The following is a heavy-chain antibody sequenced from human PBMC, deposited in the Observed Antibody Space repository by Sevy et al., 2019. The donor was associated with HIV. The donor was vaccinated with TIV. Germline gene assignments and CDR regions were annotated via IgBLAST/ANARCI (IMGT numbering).Heavy chain of an antibody. D-gene: IGHD1-20*01. Sequence: SETLSLTGTVSGGSFSSYYWSWIRQSPGKGLEWIGYIYYNGTTNSSPSLRRRVTIPPHTSKSQFSLKLKSVTAADTAVYYCAGGKVLFDYWGQGTLVTVSS. V-gene: IGHV4-59*01. CDR1: GGSFSSYY. J-gene: IGHJ4*02. CDR2: IYYNGTT. CDR3: AGGKVLFDY.